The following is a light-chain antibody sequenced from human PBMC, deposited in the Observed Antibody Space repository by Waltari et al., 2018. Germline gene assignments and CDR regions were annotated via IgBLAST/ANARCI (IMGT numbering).Light chain of an antibody. Sequence: QSVLTQPPSASGNPGQRLTMPRSGRNSNIGRHYVYWYQQLPGTAPKLLSYKNDLRPLGGPDRISGSKSGTSASLAISGLRSEDEADYYCSSWDDSLSGVVLGGGTKLTVL. CDR1: NSNIGRHY. V-gene: IGLV1-47*01. J-gene: IGLJ2*01. CDR3: SSWDDSLSGVV. CDR2: KND.